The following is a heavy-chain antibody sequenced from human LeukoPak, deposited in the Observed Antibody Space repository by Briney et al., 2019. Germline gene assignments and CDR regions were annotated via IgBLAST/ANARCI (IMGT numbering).Heavy chain of an antibody. CDR2: ISYDGSNK. D-gene: IGHD6-19*01. V-gene: IGHV3-30*18. CDR3: AKVRWDNSGWYYLDN. J-gene: IGHJ4*02. CDR1: GFTFSDYN. Sequence: GGSLRLSCAASGFTFSDYNMHWVRHAPGKGLEWVAVISYDGSNKYYADSVKGRFTISRDNSKNTLYLQMNSLTDEDTAVYYCAKVRWDNSGWYYLDNWGQGTLVTVSS.